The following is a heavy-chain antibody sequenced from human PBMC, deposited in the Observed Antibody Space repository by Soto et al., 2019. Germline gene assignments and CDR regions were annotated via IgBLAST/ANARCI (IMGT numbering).Heavy chain of an antibody. D-gene: IGHD3-10*01. V-gene: IGHV4-39*01. CDR2: IYYSGST. Sequence: SETLSLTCTVSGGSISSSSYYWGWIRQPPGKGLEWIGSIYYSGSTYYNPSLKSRVTISVDTSKNQFSLKLSSVTAADTAVYYCARLGSLNYGSAVFDYWGQGTLVTVSS. J-gene: IGHJ4*02. CDR1: GGSISSSSYY. CDR3: ARLGSLNYGSAVFDY.